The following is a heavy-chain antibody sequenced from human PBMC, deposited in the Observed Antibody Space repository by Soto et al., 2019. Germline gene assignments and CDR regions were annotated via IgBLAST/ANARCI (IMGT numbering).Heavy chain of an antibody. CDR2: INPSGGST. CDR3: ARVNYGSGGGYNWFDP. J-gene: IGHJ5*02. Sequence: QVQLVQSGAEVKKPGASVKVSCKASGYTITSYYMHWVRQAPGQGLEWMGIINPSGGSTSYAQKFQGRVTMTRDTSTSTVYMELSSRRSEDTAVYYCARVNYGSGGGYNWFDPWGQGTLVTVSS. D-gene: IGHD3-10*01. V-gene: IGHV1-46*01. CDR1: GYTITSYY.